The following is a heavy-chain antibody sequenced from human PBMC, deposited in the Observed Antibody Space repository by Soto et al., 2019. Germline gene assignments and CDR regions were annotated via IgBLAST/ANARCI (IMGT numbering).Heavy chain of an antibody. V-gene: IGHV4-30-4*01. Sequence: SETLSLTCTVSGGSINNNGYFWRWIRQPPGSGVEWIGHSYNSGSTYSNPSLKRRLTISVDTSKNQFSLKLSSVTAADTAVYYCARGPSGDKVDYWGQGTLVTVS. CDR1: GGSINNNGYF. D-gene: IGHD1-26*01. CDR2: SYNSGST. J-gene: IGHJ4*02. CDR3: ARGPSGDKVDY.